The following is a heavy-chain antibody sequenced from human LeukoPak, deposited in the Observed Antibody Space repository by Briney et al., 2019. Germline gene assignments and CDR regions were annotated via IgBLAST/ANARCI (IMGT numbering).Heavy chain of an antibody. CDR2: ISAYNGNT. J-gene: IGHJ4*02. V-gene: IGHV1-18*01. Sequence: GASVKVSCKASGYTFTSYAMNWVRQAPGQGLEWMGWISAYNGNTNYAQKLQGRVTMTTDTSTSTAYMELRSLRSDDTAVYYCARDAPGVYCSSTSCPLDYWGQGTLVTVSS. CDR1: GYTFTSYA. D-gene: IGHD2-2*01. CDR3: ARDAPGVYCSSTSCPLDY.